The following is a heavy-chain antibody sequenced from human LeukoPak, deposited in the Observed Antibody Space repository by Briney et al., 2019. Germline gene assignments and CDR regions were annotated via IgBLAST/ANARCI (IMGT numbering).Heavy chain of an antibody. J-gene: IGHJ4*02. D-gene: IGHD3-10*01. Sequence: GGSLRLSCAASGFTFDDYAMHWVRQAPGKGLEWVSGISWNSGSIGYADSVKGRFTISRDNAKNSLYLQMNSLRAEDTALYYCAKSGGSGSYRYFDYWGQGTLVTVSS. CDR1: GFTFDDYA. V-gene: IGHV3-9*01. CDR3: AKSGGSGSYRYFDY. CDR2: ISWNSGSI.